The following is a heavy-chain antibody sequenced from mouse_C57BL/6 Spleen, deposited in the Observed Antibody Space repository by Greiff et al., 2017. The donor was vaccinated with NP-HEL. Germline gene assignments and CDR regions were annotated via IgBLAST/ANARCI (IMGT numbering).Heavy chain of an antibody. J-gene: IGHJ2*01. CDR1: GYTFTSYW. CDR3: ARVGQVRLRYFDY. V-gene: IGHV1-59*01. Sequence: VQLQQPGAELVRPGTSVKLSCKASGYTFTSYWMHWVKQRPGQGLEWIGVIDPSDSYTNYNQKFKGKATLTVDTSSSTAYMQLSSLTSEDSAVYYGARVGQVRLRYFDYWGQGTTLTVSS. D-gene: IGHD3-2*02. CDR2: IDPSDSYT.